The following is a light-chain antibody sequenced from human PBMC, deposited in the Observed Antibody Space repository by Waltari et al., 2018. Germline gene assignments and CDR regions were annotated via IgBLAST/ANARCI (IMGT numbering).Light chain of an antibody. V-gene: IGLV2-14*01. CDR3: SSYTSSSTVV. J-gene: IGLJ2*01. CDR2: DVS. CDR1: SSDVGGYNY. Sequence: QSALTQPASVSGSPGQSITISCTGTSSDVGGYNYVSWYQQHPGKAPKLMIYDVSKGPSWVSNRFSGSKSGNTASLTISWLQAEDEADYYCSSYTSSSTVVFGGWTKLTVL.